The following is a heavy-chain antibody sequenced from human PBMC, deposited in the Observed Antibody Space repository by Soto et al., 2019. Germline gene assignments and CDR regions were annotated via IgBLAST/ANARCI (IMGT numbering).Heavy chain of an antibody. CDR3: ARWRGSGIDP. V-gene: IGHV4-30-4*01. CDR2: FYSSGSI. Sequence: SETLSLTCFVSGYSITAGGYYWSWIRHHPGKGLEWIGSFYSSGSIIYNPSLRSRVTISVDTSKNQFSLKLSSVTAADTAVYYCARWRGSGIDPWGQGTLVTVSS. D-gene: IGHD2-15*01. J-gene: IGHJ5*02. CDR1: GYSITAGGYY.